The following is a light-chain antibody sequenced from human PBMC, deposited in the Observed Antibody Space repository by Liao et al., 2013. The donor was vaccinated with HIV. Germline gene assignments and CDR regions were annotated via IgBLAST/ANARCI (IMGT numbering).Light chain of an antibody. Sequence: SYELTQPPSVSVSPGQTANITCSGEHLGDKYACWYQQKPGQAPVLVIYQDNKRPSGIPERFSGSNSGNTATLTISGTQAIDEADYYCQTWDSTTYVFGTGTKVIV. V-gene: IGLV3-1*01. CDR2: QDN. J-gene: IGLJ1*01. CDR3: QTWDSTTYV. CDR1: HLGDKY.